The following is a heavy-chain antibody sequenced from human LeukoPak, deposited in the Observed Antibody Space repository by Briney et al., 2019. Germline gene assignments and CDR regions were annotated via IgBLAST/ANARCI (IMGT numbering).Heavy chain of an antibody. CDR2: IYYSGST. J-gene: IGHJ4*02. V-gene: IGHV4-59*01. D-gene: IGHD4-11*01. CDR1: GGSISSYY. Sequence: PSETLSLTCTVSGGSISSYYWSWIRQPPGKGLEWSGYIYYSGSTNYNPSLKSRVTISVDTSKNQFSLKLSSVTAADTAVYYWARGPRNFYYFDYWGQGTLVTVSS. CDR3: ARGPRNFYYFDY.